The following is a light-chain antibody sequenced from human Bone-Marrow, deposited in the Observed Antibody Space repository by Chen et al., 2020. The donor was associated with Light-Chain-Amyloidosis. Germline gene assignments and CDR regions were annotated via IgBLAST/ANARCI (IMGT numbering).Light chain of an antibody. V-gene: IGLV3-25*03. CDR1: DLPTKY. Sequence: SYVLTQPPSVPVSPGQTARITCSGDDLPTKYAYWYQRKPVEAPVLVRHRDTQRPSGISEQFSGSSSGTTATLTISVVQAEDEAAYHCQSADSSGTDEVLFCGGTKLTVL. CDR3: QSADSSGTDEVL. CDR2: RDT. J-gene: IGLJ2*01.